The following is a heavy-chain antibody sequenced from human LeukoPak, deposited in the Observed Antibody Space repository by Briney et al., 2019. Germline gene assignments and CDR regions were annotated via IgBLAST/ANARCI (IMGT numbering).Heavy chain of an antibody. CDR1: GGSISSYY. Sequence: PSETLSLTCTVSGGSISSYYRSWIRQPPGKGLEWIGYIYYSGSTNYNPSLKSRVTISVDTSKNQFSLKLSSVTAADTAVYYCARHTGPYGSGGLWGQETLVTVSS. J-gene: IGHJ4*02. CDR3: ARHTGPYGSGGL. V-gene: IGHV4-59*08. CDR2: IYYSGST. D-gene: IGHD3-10*01.